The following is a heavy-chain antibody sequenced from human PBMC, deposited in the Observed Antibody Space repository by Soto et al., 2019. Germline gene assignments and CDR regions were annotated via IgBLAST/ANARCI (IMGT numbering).Heavy chain of an antibody. V-gene: IGHV1-3*05. Sequence: QVQLVQSGAEEKKPGASVKVSCKASGYTFTSYAMHWVRQAPGQRLEWMGWINVGNGNTKYSQKFQGRVTITRDTSASTSYMELSSLRSEDTAVYYCATSYSSYDYHYYYGMDVWGQGTTVTVSS. J-gene: IGHJ6*02. D-gene: IGHD5-12*01. CDR2: INVGNGNT. CDR1: GYTFTSYA. CDR3: ATSYSSYDYHYYYGMDV.